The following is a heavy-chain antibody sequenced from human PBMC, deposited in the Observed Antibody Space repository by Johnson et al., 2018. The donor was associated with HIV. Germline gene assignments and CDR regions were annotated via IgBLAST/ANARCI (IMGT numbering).Heavy chain of an antibody. CDR1: GFTFSSYG. Sequence: QVQLVESGGGVVQPGGSLRLSCAASGFTFSSYGMHWVRQAPGKGLEWVAFIRYDGSNKYYADSVKGRFTIPRDNSKNTLYLQMNSLRAEDTAVYYCAKDKEYSSSPGAFDIWGQGTMVTVSS. D-gene: IGHD6-6*01. CDR3: AKDKEYSSSPGAFDI. CDR2: IRYDGSNK. J-gene: IGHJ3*02. V-gene: IGHV3-30*02.